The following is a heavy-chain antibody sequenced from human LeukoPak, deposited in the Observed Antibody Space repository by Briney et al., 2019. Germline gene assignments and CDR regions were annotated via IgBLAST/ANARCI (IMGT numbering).Heavy chain of an antibody. Sequence: ASMKVSCKASGYTFTSYGISWVRQAPGQGLEWMGWISAYNGNAHHAQKLQGRVTMTTDTSTTTAYMELRSLRSDDTAIYYCARSDVVVLVYFDYWGQGTLVTVSS. CDR3: ARSDVVVLVYFDY. CDR2: ISAYNGNA. V-gene: IGHV1-18*01. J-gene: IGHJ4*02. CDR1: GYTFTSYG. D-gene: IGHD2-15*01.